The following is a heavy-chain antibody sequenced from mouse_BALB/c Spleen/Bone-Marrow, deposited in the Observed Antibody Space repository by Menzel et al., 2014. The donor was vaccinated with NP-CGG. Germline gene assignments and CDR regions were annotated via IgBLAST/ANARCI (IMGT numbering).Heavy chain of an antibody. CDR1: GFSLTDYG. CDR3: ARHLDYDYGFAY. J-gene: IGHJ3*01. Sequence: VQRVESGPGLVAPSQSLSITCTVSGFSLTDYGVSWIRQPPGKGLEWLGVLWGGGTTYYNSTLKSRLSISRDNSKGQVFLKMNSLQTDDTAIYYCARHLDYDYGFAYWGQGTLVTVSA. CDR2: LWGGGTT. V-gene: IGHV2-6-5*01. D-gene: IGHD2-4*01.